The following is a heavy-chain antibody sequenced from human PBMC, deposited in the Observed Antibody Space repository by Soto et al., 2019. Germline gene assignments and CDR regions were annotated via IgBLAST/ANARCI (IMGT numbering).Heavy chain of an antibody. V-gene: IGHV3-53*05. CDR3: ARARGYRRYYFDY. D-gene: IGHD1-1*01. CDR2: IYSGGST. J-gene: IGHJ4*02. Sequence: PGGSLRLSCAASGFTVSSNYMSWVRQAPGKGLEWVSVIYSGGSTYYADSVKGRFTISRDNSKNTLYLQMNSLRAEDTAVYYCARARGYRRYYFDYWGQGTLVTVSS. CDR1: GFTVSSNY.